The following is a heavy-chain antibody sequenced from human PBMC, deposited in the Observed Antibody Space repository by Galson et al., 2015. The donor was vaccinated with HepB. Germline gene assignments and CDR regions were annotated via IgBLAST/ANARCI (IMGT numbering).Heavy chain of an antibody. CDR3: ARGDGDIVVVVAATIDAFDI. CDR2: ISSSSSTI. Sequence: SLRLSCAASGFTFSSYSMNWVRQAPGKGLEWVSYISSSSSTIYYADSVKGRFTISRDNAKNSLYLQMNSLRAEDTAVYYCARGDGDIVVVVAATIDAFDIWGQGTMVTVSS. V-gene: IGHV3-48*01. J-gene: IGHJ3*02. D-gene: IGHD2-15*01. CDR1: GFTFSSYS.